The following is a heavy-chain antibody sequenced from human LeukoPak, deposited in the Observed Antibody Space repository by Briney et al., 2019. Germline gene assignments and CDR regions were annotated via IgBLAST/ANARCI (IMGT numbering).Heavy chain of an antibody. V-gene: IGHV5-51*01. J-gene: IGHJ6*03. Sequence: GESLKISCKGSGYSFTSYWIGWVRQMPGKGLEWMGIIYPGDSDTRYSPSFQGQVTISADKSISTAYLQWSSLKASDTAMYYCXXXXXXXXRGDYYYYYMDVWGKGTTVTVSS. CDR2: IYPGDSDT. D-gene: IGHD3-10*01. CDR3: XXXXXXXXRGDYYYYYMDV. CDR1: GYSFTSYW.